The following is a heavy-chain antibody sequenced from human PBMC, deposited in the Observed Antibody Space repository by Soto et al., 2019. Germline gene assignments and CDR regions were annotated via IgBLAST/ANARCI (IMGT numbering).Heavy chain of an antibody. CDR2: IYYSGST. J-gene: IGHJ4*02. CDR1: GGSISSGGYY. CDR3: ARDGRETARSPTYFDY. V-gene: IGHV4-31*03. D-gene: IGHD5-18*01. Sequence: QVQLQESGPGLVKPSQTLSLTCTVSGGSISSGGYYWSWIRQHPGKGREWIGYIYYSGSTYYNPSLKSRVTISVDTSKNQFSLKLSSVTAADTAVYYCARDGRETARSPTYFDYWGQGTLVTVSS.